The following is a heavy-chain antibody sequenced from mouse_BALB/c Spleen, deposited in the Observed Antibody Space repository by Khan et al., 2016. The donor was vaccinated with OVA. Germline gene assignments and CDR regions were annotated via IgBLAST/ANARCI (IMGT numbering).Heavy chain of an antibody. CDR1: GFTFSNFA. D-gene: IGHD1-1*01. CDR3: ARHNYGPFAY. CDR2: INSDGSYT. J-gene: IGHJ3*01. V-gene: IGHV5-9-3*01. Sequence: EVELVESGGGLVKPGGSLKLSCAASGFTFSNFAMSWVRQTPEKRLEWVATINSDGSYTYFPDSVKGRFTISSDNAKNALYLQMSSLRSEDTAMYYCARHNYGPFAYWGQGTLLTVSA.